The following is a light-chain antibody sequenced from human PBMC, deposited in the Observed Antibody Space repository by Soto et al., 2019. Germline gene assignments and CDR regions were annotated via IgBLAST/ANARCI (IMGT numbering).Light chain of an antibody. CDR3: QQYDNSPGYT. Sequence: EIVLTQSPGTLSLSPGERATLSCRASQSVSSSDLAWYQQKPGQAPSLLISATSSRAAGIPDRFSGSVSGTDFTLTISRLEPEDCAVYYCQQYDNSPGYTFGQGTKLEIK. CDR1: QSVSSSD. CDR2: ATS. V-gene: IGKV3-20*01. J-gene: IGKJ2*01.